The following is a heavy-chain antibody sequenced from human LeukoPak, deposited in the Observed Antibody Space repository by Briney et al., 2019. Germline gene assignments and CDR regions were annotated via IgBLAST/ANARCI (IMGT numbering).Heavy chain of an antibody. D-gene: IGHD3-10*01. J-gene: IGHJ3*02. CDR2: ISGSGGST. CDR3: AKAMTYYGSGSHFGAFHI. CDR1: GGSFSGYY. Sequence: PSETLSLTCAVYGGSFSGYYWSWVRQAPGKGLEWVSAISGSGGSTYYADSVKGRFTISRDNSKNTLYLQMNSLRAEDTAVYYCAKAMTYYGSGSHFGAFHIWGQGTMVTVSS. V-gene: IGHV3-23*01.